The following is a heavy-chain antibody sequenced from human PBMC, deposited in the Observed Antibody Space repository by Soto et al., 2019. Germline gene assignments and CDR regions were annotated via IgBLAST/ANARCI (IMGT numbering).Heavy chain of an antibody. CDR1: GGSIGSGGYY. Sequence: LSLTCTVSGGSIGSGGYYWSWIRQHPGKGLEWIGYIYYSGSTYYNPSLKSRVTISVDTSKNQFSLKLSSVTAADTAVYYCARAVTMVRGANWFDPWGQGTLVTVSS. CDR3: ARAVTMVRGANWFDP. V-gene: IGHV4-31*03. D-gene: IGHD3-10*01. J-gene: IGHJ5*02. CDR2: IYYSGST.